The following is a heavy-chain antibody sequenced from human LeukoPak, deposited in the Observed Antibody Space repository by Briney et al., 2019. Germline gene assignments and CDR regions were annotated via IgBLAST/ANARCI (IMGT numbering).Heavy chain of an antibody. D-gene: IGHD4-17*01. Sequence: GGSQRLSCAASGFTFSSYAMGWVRQAPGKGLEWVTAITGGGGTTFYADSVKGRFSISRDNSKNTLYLQMNSLRAEDTAVYYCAKADGDYPGDAFDIWGQGTMVTVSS. J-gene: IGHJ3*02. CDR3: AKADGDYPGDAFDI. V-gene: IGHV3-23*01. CDR1: GFTFSSYA. CDR2: ITGGGGTT.